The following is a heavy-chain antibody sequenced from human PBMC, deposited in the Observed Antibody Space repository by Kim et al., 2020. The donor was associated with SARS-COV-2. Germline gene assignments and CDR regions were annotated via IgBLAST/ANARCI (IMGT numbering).Heavy chain of an antibody. CDR2: IWYDGSIK. CDR3: ARNGCTGGSCQPYYYY. Sequence: GGSLRLSCAASGFTFSTYGMLWVRQAPGKGLEWVAVIWYDGSIKYYADSVKGRFTSSRDNSKNTLYLQMNSLRAEDTAVYYCARNGCTGGSCQPYYYY. J-gene: IGHJ6*01. D-gene: IGHD2-15*01. V-gene: IGHV3-33*01. CDR1: GFTFSTYG.